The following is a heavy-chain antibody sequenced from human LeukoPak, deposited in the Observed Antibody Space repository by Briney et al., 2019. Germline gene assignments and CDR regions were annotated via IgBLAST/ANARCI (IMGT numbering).Heavy chain of an antibody. V-gene: IGHV1-46*01. J-gene: IGHJ6*03. CDR3: ARDRNQLPHYYYYMDV. D-gene: IGHD2-2*01. Sequence: GASVKVSCKAFGYTFTSNYMHWVRQAPGQGPEWMGVISPSGGSTTYAQKFQGRVTLTRDMSTSTDYLELSSLRSEDTAVYYCARDRNQLPHYYYYMDVWGKGTTVTISS. CDR2: ISPSGGST. CDR1: GYTFTSNY.